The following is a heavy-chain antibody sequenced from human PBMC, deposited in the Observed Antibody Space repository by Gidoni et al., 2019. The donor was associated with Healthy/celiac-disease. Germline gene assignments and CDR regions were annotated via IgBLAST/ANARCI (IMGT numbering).Heavy chain of an antibody. CDR2: IWYDGSNK. Sequence: QVQLVESGGGVVQPGRSLRLSCAASGFTFSSYGMHWVRQAPGKGLEWVAVIWYDGSNKYYADSVKGRFTISRDNSKNTLYLQMNSLRAEDTAVYYCARGYAIFGNFVSLDYWGQGTLVTVSS. CDR1: GFTFSSYG. CDR3: ARGYAIFGNFVSLDY. J-gene: IGHJ4*02. D-gene: IGHD3-3*01. V-gene: IGHV3-33*01.